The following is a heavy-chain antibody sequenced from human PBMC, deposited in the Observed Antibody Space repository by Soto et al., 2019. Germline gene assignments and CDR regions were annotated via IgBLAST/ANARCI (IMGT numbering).Heavy chain of an antibody. CDR1: GFTFDDYA. CDR3: ANVCSGGSCYSAFDI. J-gene: IGHJ3*02. CDR2: ISWNSGRI. V-gene: IGHV3-9*01. D-gene: IGHD2-15*01. Sequence: GGSLRLSCAASGFTFDDYAMHWVRQAPGTGLEWVSGISWNSGRIGYADSVKGRFTVSRDNAKNSLYLQMNSLGAEDTALYYWANVCSGGSCYSAFDIWGQGTMVTVSS.